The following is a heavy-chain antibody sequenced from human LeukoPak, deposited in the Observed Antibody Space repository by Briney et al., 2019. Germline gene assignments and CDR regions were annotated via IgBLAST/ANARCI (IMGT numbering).Heavy chain of an antibody. CDR2: IKQDGSEK. D-gene: IGHD3-22*01. CDR3: ARRRAVIPNTWFDL. CDR1: RFTFSNYW. J-gene: IGHJ5*02. Sequence: PGGSLRLSCAASRFTFSNYWMSWVRQAPGKGLEWVANIKQDGSEKYYVDSVKGRFTISRDNAKNSLYLQMNTLRAEDTAVYYCARRRAVIPNTWFDLWGQGTLVTVPS. V-gene: IGHV3-7*05.